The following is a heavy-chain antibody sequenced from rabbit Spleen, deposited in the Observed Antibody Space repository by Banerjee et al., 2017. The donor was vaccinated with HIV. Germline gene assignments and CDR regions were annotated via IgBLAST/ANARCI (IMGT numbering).Heavy chain of an antibody. J-gene: IGHJ4*01. V-gene: IGHV1S45*01. CDR3: AIDLDAGSSHVNL. CDR1: AFDFSTYG. CDR2: IYPEDGRT. Sequence: QEQLVESGGGLVQPEGSLTLSCKASAFDFSTYGVSWVRQAPGKGLEWIACIYPEDGRTYYASWAKGRFTISKTSSTTVTLQMTSLTGADTATYFCAIDLDAGSSHVNLWGPGTLVTVS. D-gene: IGHD8-1*01.